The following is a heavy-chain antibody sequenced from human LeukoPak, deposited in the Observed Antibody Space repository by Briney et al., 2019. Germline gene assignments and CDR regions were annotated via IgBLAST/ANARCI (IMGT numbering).Heavy chain of an antibody. D-gene: IGHD6-6*01. Sequence: ASVTVSCKASGYIFTNYGISWVRQAPGQGLEWMGWISAYNGNTNYAQKLQGRVTMTTDTSTSTAYMELRSLRSDDTAVYYCARGAHSRSSFDYWGQGTLVTVSS. CDR2: ISAYNGNT. V-gene: IGHV1-18*01. CDR1: GYIFTNYG. CDR3: ARGAHSRSSFDY. J-gene: IGHJ4*02.